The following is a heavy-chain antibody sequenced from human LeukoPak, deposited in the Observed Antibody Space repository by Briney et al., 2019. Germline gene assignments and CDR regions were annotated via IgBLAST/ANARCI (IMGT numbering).Heavy chain of an antibody. J-gene: IGHJ4*02. CDR2: ISHDGTVT. V-gene: IGHV3-30*18. CDR3: AKEGSQYASSWFDY. D-gene: IGHD6-13*01. Sequence: PGGSLRLSCAASGFTFSSYAMSWVRQAPGMGPEWVSVISHDGTVTHYADSVKGRFTISRDSSTNTLYLQMDSLRTEDTAAYYCAKEGSQYASSWFDYWGQGTLVTVSS. CDR1: GFTFSSYA.